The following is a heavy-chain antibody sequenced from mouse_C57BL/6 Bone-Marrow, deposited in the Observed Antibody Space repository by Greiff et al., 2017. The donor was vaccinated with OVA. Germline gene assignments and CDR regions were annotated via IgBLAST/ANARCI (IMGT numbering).Heavy chain of an antibody. Sequence: EVKLMESEGGLVQPGSSMKLSCTASGFTFSDYYMAWVRQVPEKGLEWVANINYDGSSTYYLDSLKSRFIISRDNAKNILYLQMSSLKSEDTATYYCARDPYYYGSSHWYFDVWGTGTTVTVSS. D-gene: IGHD1-1*01. CDR3: ARDPYYYGSSHWYFDV. CDR2: INYDGSST. CDR1: GFTFSDYY. V-gene: IGHV5-16*01. J-gene: IGHJ1*03.